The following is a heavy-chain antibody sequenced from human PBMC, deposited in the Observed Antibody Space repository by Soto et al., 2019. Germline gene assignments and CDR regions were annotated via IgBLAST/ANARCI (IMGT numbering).Heavy chain of an antibody. CDR1: GFTFSSYA. D-gene: IGHD3-9*01. J-gene: IGHJ3*02. CDR3: AKDGEYYDILTGYISGGFDI. CDR2: ISGSGGST. V-gene: IGHV3-23*01. Sequence: GGSLRLSCAASGFTFSSYAMSWVRQAPGKGLEWVSAISGSGGSTYYADSVKGRFTISRDNSKNTLYLQMNSLRAEDTAVYYCAKDGEYYDILTGYISGGFDIWGQGTMVTVSS.